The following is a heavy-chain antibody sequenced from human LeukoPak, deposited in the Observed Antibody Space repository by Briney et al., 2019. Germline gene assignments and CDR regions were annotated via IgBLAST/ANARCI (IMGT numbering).Heavy chain of an antibody. CDR3: AKHLGSHSFLFYYMDV. Sequence: GGSLGLSCEASEFTFSRFAMSWIRQPPGTGLEWVSTLSGSGGATYYADSVKGRFTTSGDNSKDTLYLQMDNLRADDTAVYYCAKHLGSHSFLFYYMDVWGKGTSVIVSS. J-gene: IGHJ6*03. CDR2: LSGSGGAT. V-gene: IGHV3-23*01. CDR1: EFTFSRFA. D-gene: IGHD2-21*01.